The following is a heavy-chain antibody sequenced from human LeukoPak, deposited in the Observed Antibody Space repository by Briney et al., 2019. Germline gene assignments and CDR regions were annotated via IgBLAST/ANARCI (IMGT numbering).Heavy chain of an antibody. J-gene: IGHJ5*02. V-gene: IGHV4-61*02. D-gene: IGHD5-18*01. CDR1: GGSISSGSYY. CDR3: ARGGGYSYGRANWFDP. CDR2: IYTSGST. Sequence: SETLSLTCTVSGGSISSGSYYWSWIRQPAGKGLEWIGRIYTSGSTNYNPSLKSRVTISVDTSKNQFSLKLSSVTAADTAVYYCARGGGYSYGRANWFDPWGQGTLVTVSS.